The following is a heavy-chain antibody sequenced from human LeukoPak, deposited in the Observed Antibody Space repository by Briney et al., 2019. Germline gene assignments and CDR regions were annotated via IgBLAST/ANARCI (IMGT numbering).Heavy chain of an antibody. J-gene: IGHJ3*02. V-gene: IGHV3-21*01. CDR3: ARDLLYYYDSSPRAFDI. Sequence: GGSLRLSCAASGFTFSSYSINWVRQAPGKGLEWVSSISSRSSYIYYADSVKGRFTISRDNAKNSLYLQMNSLRGEDTAVYYCARDLLYYYDSSPRAFDIWGQGTMVTVSS. CDR1: GFTFSSYS. CDR2: ISSRSSYI. D-gene: IGHD3-22*01.